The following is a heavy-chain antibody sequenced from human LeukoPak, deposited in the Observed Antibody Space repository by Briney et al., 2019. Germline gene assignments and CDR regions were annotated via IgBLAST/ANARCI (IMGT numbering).Heavy chain of an antibody. CDR2: IYSGGST. D-gene: IGHD4-17*01. CDR1: GFTVSSNY. CDR3: ARVTLLDYGDFDY. Sequence: GGSLRLSCAASGFTVSSNYMSWVRQAPGKGLEWVSVIYSGGSTYYADSVKGRFTISRDNSKNTLYLQMNSLRAEDTAVYYCARVTLLDYGDFDYWGQGTLVTVSS. J-gene: IGHJ4*02. V-gene: IGHV3-53*01.